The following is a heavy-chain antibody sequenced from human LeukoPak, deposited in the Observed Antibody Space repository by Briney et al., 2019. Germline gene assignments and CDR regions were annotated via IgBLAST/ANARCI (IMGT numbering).Heavy chain of an antibody. D-gene: IGHD3-9*01. CDR3: ARGVYFDWLLDHRYFDY. Sequence: SETLSLTCAVYGGSFSGYYWSWIRQPPGKGLEWIGEINHSGSTNYNPSLKSRVTISVDTSKNQFSLKLSSVTAADTAVYYCARGVYFDWLLDHRYFDYWGQGTLVTVSS. V-gene: IGHV4-34*01. J-gene: IGHJ4*02. CDR2: INHSGST. CDR1: GGSFSGYY.